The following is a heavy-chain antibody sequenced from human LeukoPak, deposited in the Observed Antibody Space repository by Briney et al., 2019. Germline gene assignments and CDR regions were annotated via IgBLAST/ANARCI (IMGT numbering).Heavy chain of an antibody. J-gene: IGHJ5*02. CDR1: GGSISSSSYY. V-gene: IGHV4-39*01. Sequence: SETLSLTCTVSGGSISSSSYYWGWIRQPPGKGLEWIGSIYYSGSTYYNPSLKSRVTISVDTSKNQFSLKLSSVTAADTAVYYCASRCSSGWYHTDRQNWFDPWGQGTLVTVSS. CDR3: ASRCSSGWYHTDRQNWFDP. CDR2: IYYSGST. D-gene: IGHD6-19*01.